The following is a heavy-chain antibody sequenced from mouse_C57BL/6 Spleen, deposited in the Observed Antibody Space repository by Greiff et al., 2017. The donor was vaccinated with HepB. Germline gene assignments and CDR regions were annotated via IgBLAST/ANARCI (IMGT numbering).Heavy chain of an antibody. D-gene: IGHD2-5*01. CDR2: ISYDGSN. J-gene: IGHJ3*01. V-gene: IGHV3-6*01. CDR1: GYSITSGYY. Sequence: VQLKESGPGLVKPSQSLSLTCSVTGYSITSGYYWNWIRQFPGNKLEWMGYISYDGSNNYNPSLKNRISITRDTSKNQFFLKLNSVTTEDTATYYCARAYYSNYEGWFAYWGQGTLVTVSA. CDR3: ARAYYSNYEGWFAY.